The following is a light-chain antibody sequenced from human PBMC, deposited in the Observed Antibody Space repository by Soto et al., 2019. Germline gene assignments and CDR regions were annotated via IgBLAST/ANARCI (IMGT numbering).Light chain of an antibody. Sequence: DIQMTQSPSTLSASVGDRVTITCRASQSINTWLAWYRQKPGKAPNLLIYKASTLESGVPSRFSGSGSGTEFTLTIGSLQPDDFATYYCQQYNSFPYTFGQGTKLEIK. V-gene: IGKV1-5*03. CDR1: QSINTW. J-gene: IGKJ2*01. CDR2: KAS. CDR3: QQYNSFPYT.